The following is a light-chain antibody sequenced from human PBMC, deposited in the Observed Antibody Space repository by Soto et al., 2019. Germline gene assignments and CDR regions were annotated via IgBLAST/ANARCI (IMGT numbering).Light chain of an antibody. CDR3: QHFRA. J-gene: IGKJ5*01. CDR1: QNVGTF. CDR2: GAS. Sequence: EVGLTQSPASLSLSPEERATLSCRASQNVGTFLAWYQQKRGQPPRLLIYGASNRATGIPDRFSGSGSGTDFTLTLSRVEPDDFAVYYCQHFRAFGQGTLLEIK. V-gene: IGKV3-11*01.